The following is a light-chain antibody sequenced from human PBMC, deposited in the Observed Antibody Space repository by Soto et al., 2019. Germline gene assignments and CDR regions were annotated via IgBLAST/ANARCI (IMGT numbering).Light chain of an antibody. CDR1: QDVIYD. J-gene: IGKJ1*01. V-gene: IGKV3-15*01. Sequence: DIELTQSPAALSVSPGGRATLSCRASQDVIYDLAWYQQKPGQAPRLLFYDASTRATDAPPRFRGSGSGREFSLTISSLQSEDFATYYCQQYRSWPRTFGQGSRVEIK. CDR2: DAS. CDR3: QQYRSWPRT.